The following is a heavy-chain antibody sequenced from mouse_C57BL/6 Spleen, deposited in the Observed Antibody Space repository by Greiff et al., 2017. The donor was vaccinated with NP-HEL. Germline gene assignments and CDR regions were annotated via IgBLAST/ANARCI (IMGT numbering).Heavy chain of an antibody. CDR3: ARSRYSNYYFDY. D-gene: IGHD2-5*01. CDR2: IDPSDSYT. V-gene: IGHV1-69*01. Sequence: QVQLQQPGAELVMPGASVKLSCKASGYTFTSYWMHWVKQRPGQGLEWIGEIDPSDSYTNYNQKFKGKSTLTVDKSSSTAYMQLSSLTSEDSAVDYCARSRYSNYYFDYWGQGTTLTVSS. CDR1: GYTFTSYW. J-gene: IGHJ2*01.